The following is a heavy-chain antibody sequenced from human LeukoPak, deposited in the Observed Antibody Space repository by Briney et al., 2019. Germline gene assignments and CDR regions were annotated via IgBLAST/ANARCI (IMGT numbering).Heavy chain of an antibody. CDR3: ARGANIVVVPAAIGLSVWFDP. Sequence: KASGTLSLTCAVSGGSISSSNWWSWVRQPPGKGLEWIGEVYHSGDTNYNPSLKSRVTISADKSNNLFSLRLNSVTAADTAVYYCARGANIVVVPAAIGLSVWFDPWGQGTLVTVSS. D-gene: IGHD2-2*01. J-gene: IGHJ5*02. V-gene: IGHV4-4*02. CDR1: GGSISSSNW. CDR2: VYHSGDT.